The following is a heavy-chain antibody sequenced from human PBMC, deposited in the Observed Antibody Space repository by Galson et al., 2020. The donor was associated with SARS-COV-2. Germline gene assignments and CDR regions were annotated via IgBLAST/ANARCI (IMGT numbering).Heavy chain of an antibody. CDR1: GFSLSTSGMC. CDR3: ARILGYSSSWPQFDY. V-gene: IGHV2-70*01. D-gene: IGHD6-13*01. CDR2: IDWDDDK. J-gene: IGHJ4*02. Sequence: SGPTLVKPTQTLTLTCTFSGFSLSTSGMCVSWIRQPPGKALEWLALIDWDDDKYYSTSLKTRLTISKDTSKNQVVLTKTNMDPVDTATYYCARILGYSSSWPQFDYWGQGTLVTVST.